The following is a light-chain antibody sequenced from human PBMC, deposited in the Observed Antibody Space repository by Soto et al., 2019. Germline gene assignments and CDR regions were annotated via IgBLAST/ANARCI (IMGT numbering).Light chain of an antibody. CDR1: SSNIGSNF. J-gene: IGLJ2*01. CDR3: AAWDDRLRGVL. V-gene: IGLV1-47*02. CDR2: SNN. Sequence: QSVLTQPPSASGTPGQRVTISCSGSSSNIGSNFVYWYQQLPGTAPKLLIYSNNQRPSGVPDLFSGSKSGTSASLAISGLRSEDEADYYCAAWDDRLRGVLFGGGTKLTVL.